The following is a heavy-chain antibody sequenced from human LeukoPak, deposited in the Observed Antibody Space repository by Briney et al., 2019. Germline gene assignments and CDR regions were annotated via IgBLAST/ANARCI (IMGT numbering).Heavy chain of an antibody. V-gene: IGHV1-24*01. D-gene: IGHD2-15*01. J-gene: IGHJ6*02. CDR3: ATAVVVAASHYGMDV. CDR1: GYTLTELS. CDR2: FDPEDGET. Sequence: ASVKVSCKVSGYTLTELSMHWVRQAPGKGLEWMGGFDPEDGETIYAQKFQGRVTMTGDTSTDTAYMELSSLRSEDTAVYYCATAVVVAASHYGMDVWGQGTTVTVSS.